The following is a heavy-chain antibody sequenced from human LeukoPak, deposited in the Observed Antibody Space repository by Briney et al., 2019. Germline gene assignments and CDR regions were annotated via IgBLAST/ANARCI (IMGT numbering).Heavy chain of an antibody. J-gene: IGHJ4*02. V-gene: IGHV4-59*01. D-gene: IGHD1-26*01. Sequence: SETLSLTCTVSGGSISSYYWSWVRQPPGKGLEWIGYVSYDGSTNYSPSLKSRVTISLYTSKNQYSLNLSSVTTADTAVYYCATIVGASFDYWGQGTLVTVSS. CDR1: GGSISSYY. CDR3: ATIVGASFDY. CDR2: VSYDGST.